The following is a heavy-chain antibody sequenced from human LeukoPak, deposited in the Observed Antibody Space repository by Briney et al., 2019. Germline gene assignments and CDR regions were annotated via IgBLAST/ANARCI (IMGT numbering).Heavy chain of an antibody. V-gene: IGHV4-31*03. CDR2: IYYSGGT. CDR3: ARAPDSIYAFDI. J-gene: IGHJ3*02. Sequence: PSQTLSLTCTVSGGSISSGGYYWSWIRQHPGKGLEWIGYIYYSGGTSYNPSLKSRVTISVDTSKNQFSLKLSSVTAADTAVYYCARAPDSIYAFDIWGQGTMVTVSS. CDR1: GGSISSGGYY. D-gene: IGHD3-3*02.